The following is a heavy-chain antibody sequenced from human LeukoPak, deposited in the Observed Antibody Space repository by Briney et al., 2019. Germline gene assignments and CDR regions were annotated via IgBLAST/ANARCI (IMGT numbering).Heavy chain of an antibody. CDR1: GDTFTGYY. J-gene: IGHJ5*02. Sequence: ASVKVSCKASGDTFTGYYIHWVRQAPGQRIKRIKWINPNSGDTNCAQKFQGRVTMTRDTSTSTVYMELSRQRFGDTAVYYCARGAVFGGNWFDPWGQGTLVTVSS. D-gene: IGHD3-3*01. V-gene: IGHV1-2*02. CDR3: ARGAVFGGNWFDP. CDR2: INPNSGDT.